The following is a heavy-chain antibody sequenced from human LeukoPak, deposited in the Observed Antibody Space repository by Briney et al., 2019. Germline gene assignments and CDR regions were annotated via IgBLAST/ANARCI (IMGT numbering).Heavy chain of an antibody. CDR2: ISGSGGST. CDR1: GFTFSSYA. V-gene: IGHV3-23*01. Sequence: PGGSLRLSCAASGFTFSSYAMSWVRQAPGKGLEWVSAISGSGGSTYYADSVKGRFTISRDNSKNTRCLQMNSLRAEDTAVYYCAKVPGYYYDSSGYYYFDYWGQGTLVTVSS. CDR3: AKVPGYYYDSSGYYYFDY. D-gene: IGHD3-22*01. J-gene: IGHJ4*02.